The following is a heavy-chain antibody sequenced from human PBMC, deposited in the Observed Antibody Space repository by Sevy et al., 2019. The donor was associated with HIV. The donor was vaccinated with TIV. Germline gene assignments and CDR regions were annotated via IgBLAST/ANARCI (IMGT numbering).Heavy chain of an antibody. CDR2: IWYDGSNK. V-gene: IGHV3-33*08. Sequence: GGSLRLSCAASGFTFSSYGMHWVRRAPGKGLEWVTVIWYDGSNKYYADSVKGRFTISRDNSKNTLYLQMNSLRAEDTAVYYCAAGYTTGWYPGEFDYWGQGTLVTVSS. CDR1: GFTFSSYG. J-gene: IGHJ4*02. CDR3: AAGYTTGWYPGEFDY. D-gene: IGHD6-19*01.